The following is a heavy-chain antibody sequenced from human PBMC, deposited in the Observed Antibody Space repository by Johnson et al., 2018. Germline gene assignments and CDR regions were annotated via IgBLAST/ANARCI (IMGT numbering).Heavy chain of an antibody. V-gene: IGHV1-69*01. CDR3: AREDIVLVTVPQDYNGMDV. CDR1: GGTFSSYT. J-gene: IGHJ6*02. D-gene: IGHD2-21*02. CDR2: IIPVFGTT. Sequence: QVQLVQSGAEVKKPGSSVKVSCKASGGTFSSYTISWVRQAPGQGLAWMGAIIPVFGTTNYAQKFQGRVTITADESTSTIYRELSSLTSDDTAVYYCAREDIVLVTVPQDYNGMDVWGQGTTVTVS.